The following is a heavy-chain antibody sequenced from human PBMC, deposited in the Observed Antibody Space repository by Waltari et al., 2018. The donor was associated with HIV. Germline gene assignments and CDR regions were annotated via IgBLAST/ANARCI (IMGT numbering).Heavy chain of an antibody. D-gene: IGHD6-19*01. CDR1: GGSFSGYY. V-gene: IGHV4-34*01. CDR2: INHSGRT. CDR3: AREPGYSSGWYHY. Sequence: QVQLQQWGAGLLKPSETLSLTCAVYGGSFSGYYWSWIRQPPGKGLEWSGEINHSGRTTDNPTLKSRVTISVDTSKNQFSLKLSSVTAADTAVYYCAREPGYSSGWYHYWGQGTLVTVSS. J-gene: IGHJ4*02.